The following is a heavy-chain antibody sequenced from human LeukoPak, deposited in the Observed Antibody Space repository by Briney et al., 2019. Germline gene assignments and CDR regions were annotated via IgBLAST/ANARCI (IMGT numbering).Heavy chain of an antibody. V-gene: IGHV3-64*01. J-gene: IGHJ3*02. CDR2: VSSNGDNI. Sequence: GGSLRLSCAASGFTFSSYSMHWVRQAPGKGLEYVSAVSSNGDNIYYANSVKGRFTISRDNSKNTLYLQMASLRGEDTAVYYCARVGERIYDILTGYPDIWGQGTMVTVSS. CDR1: GFTFSSYS. CDR3: ARVGERIYDILTGYPDI. D-gene: IGHD3-9*01.